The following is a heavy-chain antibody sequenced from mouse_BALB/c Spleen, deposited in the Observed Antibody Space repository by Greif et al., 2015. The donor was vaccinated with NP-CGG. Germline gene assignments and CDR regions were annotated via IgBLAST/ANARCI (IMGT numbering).Heavy chain of an antibody. CDR3: ARGGGNSWFAY. J-gene: IGHJ3*01. D-gene: IGHD2-1*01. V-gene: IGHV3-2*02. CDR2: ISYSGST. Sequence: EVKLQESGPGLVKPSQSLSLTCTVTGYSITSDYAWNWIRQFPGNKLEWMGYISYSGSTSYNPSLKSRISITRDTSKNQFFLQLNSVTTEDTATYYCARGGGNSWFAYWGQGTLVTVSA. CDR1: GYSITSDYA.